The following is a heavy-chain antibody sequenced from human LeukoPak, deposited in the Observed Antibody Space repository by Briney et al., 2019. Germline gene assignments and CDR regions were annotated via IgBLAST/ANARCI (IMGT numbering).Heavy chain of an antibody. Sequence: SETLSLTCTVSDVSISSSPYYWGWIRQPPGKGLEWIGTIYYSGTTYYNPSLKSRVTISVDTSKNQFSLRLGSVTAADTAVYYCARHGYSGSYYDFDYWGQGTLVTVSS. D-gene: IGHD1-26*01. CDR1: DVSISSSPYY. V-gene: IGHV4-39*01. J-gene: IGHJ4*02. CDR3: ARHGYSGSYYDFDY. CDR2: IYYSGTT.